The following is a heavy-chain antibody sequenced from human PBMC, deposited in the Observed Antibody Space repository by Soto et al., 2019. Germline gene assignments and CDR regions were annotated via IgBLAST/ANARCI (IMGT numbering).Heavy chain of an antibody. CDR1: GYTFTNYG. CDR2: ISAYNGNT. J-gene: IGHJ1*01. CDR3: ARSGCIVVVPAARAEYFQH. V-gene: IGHV1-18*01. D-gene: IGHD2-2*01. Sequence: ASVKVSCKASGYTFTNYGITWVRQAPGQGLEWMGWISAYNGNTHYTQRLQGRVTMTTDTSTSTAYMELRGLRSDDTAGYYCARSGCIVVVPAARAEYFQHWGQGTLVTVSS.